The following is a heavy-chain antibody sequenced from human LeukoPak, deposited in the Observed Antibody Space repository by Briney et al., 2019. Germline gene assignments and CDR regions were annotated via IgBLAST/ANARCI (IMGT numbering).Heavy chain of an antibody. D-gene: IGHD5-12*01. CDR2: FYHGGST. CDR3: ARGNRRYSGYDLQVAYYYYYMDV. CDR1: GYSLSTGYY. Sequence: SETLSLTCTVSGYSLSTGYYWDWIRQPPGKGLEWIGTFYHGGSTNYNPSLKSRVTISVDTSKNQFSLKLSSVTAADTAVYYCARGNRRYSGYDLQVAYYYYYMDVWGKGATVTVSS. J-gene: IGHJ6*03. V-gene: IGHV4-38-2*02.